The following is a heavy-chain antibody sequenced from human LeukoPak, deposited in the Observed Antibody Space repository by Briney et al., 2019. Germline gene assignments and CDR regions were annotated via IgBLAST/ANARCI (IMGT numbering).Heavy chain of an antibody. V-gene: IGHV3-66*01. Sequence: PGGSLRLSCAASGFTVSSNYMSWVRQAPGKGLEWVSVIYSGGSTYYADSVKGRFTISRDNSKNTLYLQMNSLRAEDTAVYYCARYERPTVGAFDIWGQGTMVTVSS. CDR3: ARYERPTVGAFDI. CDR1: GFTVSSNY. CDR2: IYSGGST. J-gene: IGHJ3*02. D-gene: IGHD4-23*01.